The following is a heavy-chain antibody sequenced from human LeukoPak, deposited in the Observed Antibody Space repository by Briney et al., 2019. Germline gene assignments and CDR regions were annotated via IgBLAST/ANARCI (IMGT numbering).Heavy chain of an antibody. Sequence: PSETLSLTCTVSGGSISSYFWSWVRQAPGKGLYWVSGISASGSSTYYADSVKGRFTISRDNSKNTLYLQMNSLRAEDTAVYYCAKDAAGPEYWGQGTLVTVSS. CDR2: ISASGSST. D-gene: IGHD6-13*01. V-gene: IGHV3-23*01. CDR1: GGSISSYF. CDR3: AKDAAGPEY. J-gene: IGHJ4*02.